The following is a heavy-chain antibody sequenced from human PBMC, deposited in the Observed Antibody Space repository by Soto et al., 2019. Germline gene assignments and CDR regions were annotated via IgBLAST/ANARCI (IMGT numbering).Heavy chain of an antibody. CDR1: GGSIGSGDYY. V-gene: IGHV4-31*03. D-gene: IGHD6-19*01. J-gene: IGHJ5*01. CDR3: AREVSPNSRGWYPVLVRWFDS. CDR2: IYYSWDT. Sequence: QVQLQESGPGLVNPSQTLSITCTVSGGSIGSGDYYWSWLRQHPGKGLAWIGYIYYSWDTYYNPSLQIRVTISVDTPNYQFSLKLTSVTAADTAVYYCAREVSPNSRGWYPVLVRWFDSWGQGTLVTVSS.